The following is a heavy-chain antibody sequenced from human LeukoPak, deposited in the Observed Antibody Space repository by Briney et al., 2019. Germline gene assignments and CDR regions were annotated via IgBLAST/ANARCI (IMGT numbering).Heavy chain of an antibody. CDR2: IRSKAYGGTT. CDR1: GFTFGDYA. D-gene: IGHD3-3*01. V-gene: IGHV3-49*04. J-gene: IGHJ4*02. Sequence: PGGSLRLSCTASGFTFGDYAMSWVRQAPGKGLEWVGFIRSKAYGGTTEYAASVKGRFTISRDDSKSIAYLQMNSLKTEDTAVYYCTRVNDFWSAISRGYFDYWGQGTLVTVSS. CDR3: TRVNDFWSAISRGYFDY.